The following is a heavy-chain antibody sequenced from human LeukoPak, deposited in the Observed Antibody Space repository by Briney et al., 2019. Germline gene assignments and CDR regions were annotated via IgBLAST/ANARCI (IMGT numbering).Heavy chain of an antibody. CDR2: ISYDGSNK. CDR1: GFTFCSYG. J-gene: IGHJ4*02. V-gene: IGHV3-30*18. Sequence: GGSLRLSCAASGFTFCSYGMHWVRQAPGKGLEWVAVISYDGSNKYYADSVKGRFTISRDNSKNTLYLQMNSLRAEDTAVYYCAKDSVAGTEMYYFDYWGQGTLVTVSS. CDR3: AKDSVAGTEMYYFDY. D-gene: IGHD6-19*01.